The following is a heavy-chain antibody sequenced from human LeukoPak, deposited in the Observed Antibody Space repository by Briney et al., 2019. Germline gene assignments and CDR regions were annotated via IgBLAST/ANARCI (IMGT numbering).Heavy chain of an antibody. J-gene: IGHJ4*02. CDR2: IYYSGST. V-gene: IGHV4-39*07. D-gene: IGHD3-3*01. CDR1: GGSISSSSYY. Sequence: PSETLSLTCTVSGGSISSSSYYWGWIRQPPGKGLEWIGSIYYSGSTYYNPSLKSRVTISVDTSKNQFSLKLSSVTAADTAVYYCARGRERGVLRFLEWLAPTFDYWGQGTLVTVSS. CDR3: ARGRERGVLRFLEWLAPTFDY.